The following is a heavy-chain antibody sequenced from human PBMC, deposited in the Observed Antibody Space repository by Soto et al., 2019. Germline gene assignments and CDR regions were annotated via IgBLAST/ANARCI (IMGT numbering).Heavy chain of an antibody. CDR2: ISGSGGST. CDR3: AKGGRITIFGVVSFFDY. V-gene: IGHV3-23*01. Sequence: GGSLRLSCAASGFTFSSYAMSWVRQAPGKGLEWVSAISGSGGSTYYADSVKGRFTISKDNSKNTLYLQMNSLRAEDTAVYYCAKGGRITIFGVVSFFDYWGKGTLVTVSS. CDR1: GFTFSSYA. J-gene: IGHJ4*02. D-gene: IGHD3-3*01.